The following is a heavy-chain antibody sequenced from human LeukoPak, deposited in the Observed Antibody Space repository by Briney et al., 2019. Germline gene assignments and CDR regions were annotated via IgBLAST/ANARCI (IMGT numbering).Heavy chain of an antibody. CDR3: ARVNSAGFDY. Sequence: PGGSLRLSCAASGFTFSSYEMNWVRQAPGRGLEWVSYISSSGSTIYYADSVKGRFTISRDNAKNSLYLQMNSLRAEDTAVYYCARVNSAGFDYWGQGTLVTVSS. J-gene: IGHJ4*02. CDR1: GFTFSSYE. V-gene: IGHV3-48*03. CDR2: ISSSGSTI. D-gene: IGHD3-10*01.